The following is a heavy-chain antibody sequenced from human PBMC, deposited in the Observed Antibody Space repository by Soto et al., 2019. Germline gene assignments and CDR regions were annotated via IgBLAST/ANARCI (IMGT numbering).Heavy chain of an antibody. D-gene: IGHD3-9*01. CDR2: INPNSGGT. Sequence: ASVKVSCKASGYTFTGYYMHWVRQAPGQRLEWMGWINPNSGGTNYAQKFQGWVTMTRDTSISTAYMELSRLRSDDTAVYYCARDGYYDILTGSLYYYYYGMDVWGHGTTVTVSS. J-gene: IGHJ6*02. CDR3: ARDGYYDILTGSLYYYYYGMDV. V-gene: IGHV1-2*04. CDR1: GYTFTGYY.